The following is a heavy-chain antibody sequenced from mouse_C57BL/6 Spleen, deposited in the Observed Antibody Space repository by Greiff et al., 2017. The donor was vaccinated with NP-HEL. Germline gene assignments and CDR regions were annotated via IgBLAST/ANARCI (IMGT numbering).Heavy chain of an antibody. Sequence: VQLQQSGAELVKPGASVKLSCKASGYTFTSYWMQWVKQRPGQGLEWIGEIDPSDSYTNYNQKFKGKATLTVDTSSSTAYMQLSSLTSEDSAVYYCAINWDKGYWGQGTTLTVSS. CDR2: IDPSDSYT. CDR3: AINWDKGY. D-gene: IGHD4-1*01. J-gene: IGHJ2*01. CDR1: GYTFTSYW. V-gene: IGHV1-50*01.